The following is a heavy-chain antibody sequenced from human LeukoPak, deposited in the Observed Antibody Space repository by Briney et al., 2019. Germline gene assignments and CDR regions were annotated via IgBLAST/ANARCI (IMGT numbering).Heavy chain of an antibody. CDR1: GFTFSSYS. D-gene: IGHD3-9*01. CDR3: AREAPSYDILTGYLRDDFVY. CDR2: ISSSSSYI. V-gene: IGHV3-21*01. J-gene: IGHJ4*02. Sequence: GGSLRLSCAASGFTFSSYSMDWVRQAPGKGLEWVSSISSSSSYIYYADSVKGRFTISRDNAKNSLYLQMNSLRAEDTAVYYCAREAPSYDILTGYLRDDFVYWGQGTLVTVSS.